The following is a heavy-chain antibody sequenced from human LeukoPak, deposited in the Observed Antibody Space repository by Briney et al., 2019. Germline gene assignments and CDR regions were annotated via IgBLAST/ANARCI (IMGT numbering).Heavy chain of an antibody. CDR2: INHSGST. J-gene: IGHJ4*02. CDR1: GGSFSGYY. CDR3: AREKERYSDY. V-gene: IGHV4-34*01. D-gene: IGHD5-18*01. Sequence: SETLSLTCAVYGGSFSGYYWSWIRQPPGKGLEWIGEINHSGSTNYNPSLKSRVTISVDTPKNQFSLKLSSVTAADTAVYYCAREKERYSDYWGQGTLVTVSS.